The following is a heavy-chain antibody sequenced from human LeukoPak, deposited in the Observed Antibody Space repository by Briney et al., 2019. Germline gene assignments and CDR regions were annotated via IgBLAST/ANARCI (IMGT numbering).Heavy chain of an antibody. D-gene: IGHD5-12*01. J-gene: IGHJ4*02. V-gene: IGHV4-59*01. CDR1: GCFISSYY. CDR3: ERGTNTRYTGYDLNY. CDR2: MSDNETT. Sequence: SGTLSLTCTVSGCFISSYYWSWIRQPPGKGLEGIEYMSDNETTSDNPTLNSRVTISVDTSSNQFSLMLTAVTAAYSAVYYCERGTNTRYTGYDLNYWGQGTLVSVSS.